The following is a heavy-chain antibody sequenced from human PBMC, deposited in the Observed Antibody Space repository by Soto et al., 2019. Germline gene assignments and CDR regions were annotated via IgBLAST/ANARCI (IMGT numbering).Heavy chain of an antibody. J-gene: IGHJ6*02. CDR2: INHSGST. V-gene: IGHV4-34*01. Sequence: LSLTCAVYGGSFSGYYFSWIRHPPVKGLEWIGEINHSGSTNYNPSLKSRVTISVDTSKNQFSLKLSSVTAADTAVYYCARGSSSWFPYYYYYGMDVWGQGTTVTVS. D-gene: IGHD6-13*01. CDR1: GGSFSGYY. CDR3: ARGSSSWFPYYYYYGMDV.